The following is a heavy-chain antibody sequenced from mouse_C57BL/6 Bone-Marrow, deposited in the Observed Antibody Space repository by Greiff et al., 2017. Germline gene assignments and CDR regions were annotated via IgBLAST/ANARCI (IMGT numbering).Heavy chain of an antibody. CDR1: GYTFTSYG. CDR3: ASHYYGSSYPRGY. CDR2: IYIGNGYT. Sequence: EVMLVESGAELVRPGSSVKMSCKTSGYTFTSYGINWVKQRPGQGLEWIGYIYIGNGYTEYNEKFKGKATLTSDTSSSTAYMQLSSLTSEDSAIYFCASHYYGSSYPRGYWGQGTTLTVSS. J-gene: IGHJ2*01. D-gene: IGHD1-1*01. V-gene: IGHV1-58*01.